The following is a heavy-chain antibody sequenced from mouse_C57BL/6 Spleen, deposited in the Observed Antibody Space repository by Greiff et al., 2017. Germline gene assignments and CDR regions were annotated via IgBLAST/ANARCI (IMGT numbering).Heavy chain of an antibody. CDR1: GYTFTEYT. CDR2: FYPGSGSI. CDR3: ASNEEQSYYGSVYYFDY. V-gene: IGHV1-62-2*01. J-gene: IGHJ2*01. Sequence: QVQLQQSGAELVKPGASVKLSCKASGYTFTEYTIHWVKQRSGQGLEWIGWFYPGSGSIKYNEKFKDKATLTADKSASTVYMEISSLTSEDSAVYFCASNEEQSYYGSVYYFDYWGQGTTLTVSS. D-gene: IGHD1-1*01.